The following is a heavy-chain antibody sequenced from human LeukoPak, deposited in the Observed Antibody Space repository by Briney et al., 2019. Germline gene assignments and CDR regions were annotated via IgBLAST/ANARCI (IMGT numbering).Heavy chain of an antibody. J-gene: IGHJ6*03. Sequence: SETLSLTCTVSGGSINTPNYYWGWLRQTPGKGLEWIGNIFYSGGTYYSPSLTSRVTISLDTSRNQFSLKLNSVTAADTAVYYCARGPPIGYDILTGYEYYYYYMDVWGKGATVTISS. D-gene: IGHD3-9*01. CDR1: GGSINTPNYY. CDR3: ARGPPIGYDILTGYEYYYYYMDV. V-gene: IGHV4-39*07. CDR2: IFYSGGT.